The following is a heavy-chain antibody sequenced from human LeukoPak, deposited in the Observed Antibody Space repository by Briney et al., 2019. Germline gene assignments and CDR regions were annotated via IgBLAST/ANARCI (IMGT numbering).Heavy chain of an antibody. Sequence: SETLSLTCTVSGGSISSYYWSWIRQPPGKGLEWIAYISDIGSTNYNPSLQSRVTISLDTTKDPSSLKLSSVTAADTAVYYCAAHIPRYTVDFWGQGTLVTVSS. CDR1: GGSISSYY. CDR3: AAHIPRYTVDF. V-gene: IGHV4-59*08. CDR2: ISDIGST. J-gene: IGHJ4*02. D-gene: IGHD3-16*02.